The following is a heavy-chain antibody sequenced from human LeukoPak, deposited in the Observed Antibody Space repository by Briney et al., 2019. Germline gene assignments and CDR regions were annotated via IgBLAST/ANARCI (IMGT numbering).Heavy chain of an antibody. CDR1: GFTFSSYA. J-gene: IGHJ4*02. CDR2: SSGSGGGT. V-gene: IGHV3-23*01. Sequence: GGSLRLSCAASGFTFSSYAMTWVRQAPGKGLQWVSASSGSGGGTYYADSVKGRFTVSRDNSKNTLYLQMNSLRADDTALYYCAKDGVATNDWQPDYWGRGTLVTVSS. CDR3: AKDGVATNDWQPDY. D-gene: IGHD5-24*01.